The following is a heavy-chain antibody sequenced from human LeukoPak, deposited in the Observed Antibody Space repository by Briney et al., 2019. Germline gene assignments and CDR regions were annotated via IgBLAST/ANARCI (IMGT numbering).Heavy chain of an antibody. CDR3: ARGGTTVAGTFWFDP. V-gene: IGHV4-4*02. CDR1: GGSITSSNW. D-gene: IGHD6-19*01. Sequence: SETLSLTCTVSGGSITSSNWWSWVRQPPGQGLEWIGEIYHTGSSNYNPSLKSRATILVDKSKRQFSLKLSSVTAADTAVYYCARGGTTVAGTFWFDPWGQGTLVTVSS. J-gene: IGHJ5*02. CDR2: IYHTGSS.